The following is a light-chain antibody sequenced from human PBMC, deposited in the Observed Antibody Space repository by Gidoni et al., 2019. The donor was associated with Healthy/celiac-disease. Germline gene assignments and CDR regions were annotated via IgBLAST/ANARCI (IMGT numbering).Light chain of an antibody. CDR2: DVR. V-gene: IGLV2-14*03. Sequence: QSALTHPASVSGSPGQSITISCTGTSSDVSGYNYVSWYQQHPSKAPKLMIDDVRNRPSGVSNRFSGSKSGNTASLTSSGLQAEDEADYYCSSYTSSSTLVFGGGTKLPVL. CDR3: SSYTSSSTLV. CDR1: SSDVSGYNY. J-gene: IGLJ2*01.